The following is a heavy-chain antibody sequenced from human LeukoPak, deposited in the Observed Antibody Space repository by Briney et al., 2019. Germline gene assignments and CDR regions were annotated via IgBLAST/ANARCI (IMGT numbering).Heavy chain of an antibody. CDR1: GFTFSSYE. Sequence: PGGSLRLSCAASGFTFSSYEMNWVRQAPGKGLEWVSYITDSGTTIYYADSVKGRFTISRDNAKNSLYLQMNSLRAEDTAVYYCGLLGGSYYHADYWGQGTLVTVSS. J-gene: IGHJ4*02. CDR3: GLLGGSYYHADY. D-gene: IGHD1-26*01. V-gene: IGHV3-48*03. CDR2: ITDSGTTI.